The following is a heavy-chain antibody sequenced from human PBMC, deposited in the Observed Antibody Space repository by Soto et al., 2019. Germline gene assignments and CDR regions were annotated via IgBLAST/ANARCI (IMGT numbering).Heavy chain of an antibody. D-gene: IGHD2-15*01. CDR3: ARDKGRSPLDY. Sequence: GGSLRLSCEASGFTFRNYKMNWVRQAPGKGLEWVSYISSSSSTIYYADSVKGRFTISRDNAKNSLYLQMNSLRAEDTAVYYCARDKGRSPLDYWGQGTLVTVSS. CDR2: ISSSSSTI. J-gene: IGHJ4*02. CDR1: GFTFRNYK. V-gene: IGHV3-48*01.